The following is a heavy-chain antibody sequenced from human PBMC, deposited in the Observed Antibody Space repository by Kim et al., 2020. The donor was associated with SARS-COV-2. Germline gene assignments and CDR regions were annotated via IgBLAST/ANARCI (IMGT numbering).Heavy chain of an antibody. J-gene: IGHJ6*02. CDR2: ISAYNGNT. Sequence: ASVKVSCKASGYTFTSYGISWVRQAPGQGLEWMGWISAYNGNTNYAQKLQGRVTMTTDTSTSTAYMELRSLRSDDTAVYYCARDKVLRYFDWFRDPDYGMDVWGQGTTVTVSS. CDR3: ARDKVLRYFDWFRDPDYGMDV. CDR1: GYTFTSYG. V-gene: IGHV1-18*04. D-gene: IGHD3-9*01.